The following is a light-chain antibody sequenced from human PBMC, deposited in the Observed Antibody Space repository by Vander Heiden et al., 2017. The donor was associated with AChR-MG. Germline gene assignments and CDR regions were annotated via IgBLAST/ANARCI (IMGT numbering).Light chain of an antibody. CDR1: KLGNRY. CDR2: QDN. V-gene: IGLV3-1*01. CDR3: QAWDSSTGVV. J-gene: IGLJ2*01. Sequence: YELTQPPSVSVSPGQTASITCSGNKLGNRYACWYQQKPGQSPVLVIYQDNKRPSGIPERFSGSNSGNTATLTISGTQAMDEADYYCQAWDSSTGVVFGGGTKLTVL.